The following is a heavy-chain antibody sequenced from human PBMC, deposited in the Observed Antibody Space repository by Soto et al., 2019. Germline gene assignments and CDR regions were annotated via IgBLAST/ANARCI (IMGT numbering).Heavy chain of an antibody. Sequence: GASVKVSCKASGYTFTSYGISWVRHAPGQGLEWMGWISAYNGNTNYAQKLQGRVTMTTDTSTSTAYMELRSLRSDDTAVYYCAVPGYGSYRYTYDYCAQRSLVIVS. CDR2: ISAYNGNT. D-gene: IGHD3-16*02. CDR1: GYTFTSYG. V-gene: IGHV1-18*01. CDR3: AVPGYGSYRYTYDY. J-gene: IGHJ4*02.